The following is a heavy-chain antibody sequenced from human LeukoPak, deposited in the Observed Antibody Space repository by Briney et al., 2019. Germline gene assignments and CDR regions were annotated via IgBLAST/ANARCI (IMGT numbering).Heavy chain of an antibody. V-gene: IGHV3-23*01. CDR2: ISGSGGST. D-gene: IGHD2-15*01. CDR1: GFTFSIYA. CDR3: AKEPRDCTGGTCYSVGGYYFHY. Sequence: PGGSLRLSCAASGFTFSIYAMSWVRQAPGKGLEWVSAISGSGGSTYYADSVKGRFTIPRDNSKNTLYLQMNSLRAEDTAVYYCAKEPRDCTGGTCYSVGGYYFHYCGQGTLVTVSS. J-gene: IGHJ4*02.